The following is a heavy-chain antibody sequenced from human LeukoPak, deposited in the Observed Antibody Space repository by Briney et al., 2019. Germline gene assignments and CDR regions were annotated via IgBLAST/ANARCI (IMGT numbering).Heavy chain of an antibody. CDR1: GSIFTSYW. Sequence: KDGASLQISCEGSGSIFTSYWIGWVRPLPGKVLGWLGIIYPGDSDTRYSPSFQGQVTISADKSISTAYLQWSSLQASDTAMYYCARQRCSSTSCYPNYFDYWGKGTLVTVSS. CDR2: IYPGDSDT. J-gene: IGHJ4*02. CDR3: ARQRCSSTSCYPNYFDY. V-gene: IGHV5-51*01. D-gene: IGHD2-2*01.